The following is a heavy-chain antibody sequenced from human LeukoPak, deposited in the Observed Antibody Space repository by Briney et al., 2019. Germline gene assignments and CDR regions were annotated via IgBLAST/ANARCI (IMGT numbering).Heavy chain of an antibody. CDR3: ARGGLWFGEFHPPNWLDP. J-gene: IGHJ5*02. Sequence: GGSLRLSCAASGFTFSSYAMHWVRQAPGKGLEWVAVISYDGSNKYYADSVKGRFTISRDNSKNTLYLQMNSLRAEDTAVYYCARGGLWFGEFHPPNWLDPWGQGTLVTVSS. V-gene: IGHV3-30*04. D-gene: IGHD3-10*01. CDR2: ISYDGSNK. CDR1: GFTFSSYA.